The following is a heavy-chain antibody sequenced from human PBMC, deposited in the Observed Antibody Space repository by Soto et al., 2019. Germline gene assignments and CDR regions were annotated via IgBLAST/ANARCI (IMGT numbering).Heavy chain of an antibody. D-gene: IGHD2-15*01. J-gene: IGHJ5*02. V-gene: IGHV1-3*01. CDR3: ARGIATGQLDP. CDR2: INPDNGKT. Sequence: QVQLVQSGAEVKKPGASVKISCKASGYTFTRYTMNWVRQAPGQRLEWMGWINPDNGKTKSSQKFQDRVIITRDTSASTAYMDLSSLRSEDTAGYYCARGIATGQLDPWGQGTLVTVSS. CDR1: GYTFTRYT.